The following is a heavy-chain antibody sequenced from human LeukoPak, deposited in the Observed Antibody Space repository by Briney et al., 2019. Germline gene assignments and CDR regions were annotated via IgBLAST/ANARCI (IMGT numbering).Heavy chain of an antibody. Sequence: PSETLSLTCTVSGGSISSSSYYWGWMRQPPGKGLELIGSIYYSGSTYYNPSLKSRVSISVDTSKNQFSLKLISVTAADTAVYYCARLGGSSWEHYWGQGILVTVSS. V-gene: IGHV4-39*01. CDR2: IYYSGST. CDR3: ARLGGSSWEHY. CDR1: GGSISSSSYY. J-gene: IGHJ4*02. D-gene: IGHD6-13*01.